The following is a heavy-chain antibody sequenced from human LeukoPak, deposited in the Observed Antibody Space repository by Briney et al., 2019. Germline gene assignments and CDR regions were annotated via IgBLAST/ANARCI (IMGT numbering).Heavy chain of an antibody. J-gene: IGHJ4*02. Sequence: SETLSLTCAVYGGSFSGYYWSWIRQPPGKGLEWIGEINHSGSTNYNPSLKSRVTISVDTSKNQFSLKLCSVTAADTAVYYCARSDFWSGYYYFDYWGQGTLVTVSS. V-gene: IGHV4-34*01. CDR1: GGSFSGYY. D-gene: IGHD3-3*01. CDR2: INHSGST. CDR3: ARSDFWSGYYYFDY.